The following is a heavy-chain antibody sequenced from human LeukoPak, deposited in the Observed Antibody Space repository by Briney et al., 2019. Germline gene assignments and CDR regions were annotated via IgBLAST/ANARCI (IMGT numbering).Heavy chain of an antibody. CDR1: GYTFTYYG. Sequence: ASVKVSRKASGYTFTYYGITGVRQAPGQGLERMGWISTHNGNTSYAQKLQGRVTMTTDTSTSTAYMELRSLRSDDTAVYYCARGAGYYYDSSGFYYRWFDPWGQGTLVTVSS. CDR2: ISTHNGNT. D-gene: IGHD3-22*01. V-gene: IGHV1-18*01. CDR3: ARGAGYYYDSSGFYYRWFDP. J-gene: IGHJ5*02.